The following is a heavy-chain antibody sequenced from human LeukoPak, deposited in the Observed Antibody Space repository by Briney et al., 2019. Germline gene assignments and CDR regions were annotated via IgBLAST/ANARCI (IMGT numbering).Heavy chain of an antibody. CDR3: AKDATGYSSGGGYFDY. J-gene: IGHJ4*02. V-gene: IGHV3-23*01. CDR2: ISTGGGST. CDR1: GFTFSSYA. D-gene: IGHD6-19*01. Sequence: PGGSLRLSCAASGFTFSSYAMSWVRQAPGKGLEWVSTISTGGGSTYYADSVKDRFTISRDNSENTLYLQMNSLGAEDTAMYYCAKDATGYSSGGGYFDYWGQGALVTVSS.